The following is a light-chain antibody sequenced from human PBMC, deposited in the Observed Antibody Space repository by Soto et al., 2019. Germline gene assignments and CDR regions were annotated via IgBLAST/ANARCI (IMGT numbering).Light chain of an antibody. CDR3: QQYGSSPFT. CDR2: AAS. J-gene: IGKJ5*01. CDR1: QTVSRSY. Sequence: EIVLTQSLVTLSLSPGERATLSCRASQTVSRSYLAWYQQKPGQAPRLLIYAASSRATGTPDRFSGSGSATDFTLTISRLEPEDFAVFYCQQYGSSPFTFGQGTRLEI. V-gene: IGKV3-20*01.